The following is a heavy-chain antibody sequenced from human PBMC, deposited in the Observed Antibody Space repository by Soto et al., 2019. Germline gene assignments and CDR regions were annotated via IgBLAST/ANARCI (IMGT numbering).Heavy chain of an antibody. V-gene: IGHV4-4*02. CDR1: GVSISSDNW. CDR2: IHHSGST. D-gene: IGHD6-13*01. CDR3: ARDQGSHPFEY. Sequence: QVQLQESGPGLVRPSGTVSLTCAVSGVSISSDNWWSWVRQPPGKALEWIGEIHHSGSTNYNPSLKSRVTMSVVPSKDLFSLTLNSVTAADTAFYYCARDQGSHPFEYWGQGTLVTVSS. J-gene: IGHJ4*02.